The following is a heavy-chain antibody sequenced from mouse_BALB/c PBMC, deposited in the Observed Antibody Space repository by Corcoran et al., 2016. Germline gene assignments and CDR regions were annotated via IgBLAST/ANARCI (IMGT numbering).Heavy chain of an antibody. V-gene: IGHV1-9*01. J-gene: IGHJ4*01. D-gene: IGHD6-1*01. Sequence: QVQLQQSGAELMKPGASVKISCKATGYTFSSYWIEWVKQRPGHGLEWIGEILPGIGSTNYNEKFKGKATFTADTSSNTAYMQLSSLTSEDSAVYYCARGLEGNYAMDYWGQGTSVTVSS. CDR3: ARGLEGNYAMDY. CDR2: ILPGIGST. CDR1: GYTFSSYW.